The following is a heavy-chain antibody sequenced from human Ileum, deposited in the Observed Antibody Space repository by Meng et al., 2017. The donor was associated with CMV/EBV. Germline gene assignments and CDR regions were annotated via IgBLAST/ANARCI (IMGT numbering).Heavy chain of an antibody. J-gene: IGHJ5*01. V-gene: IGHV3-23*01. CDR3: AKDLPCGTTCYMFDS. Sequence: GGSLRLSCAASGFTFTNYAMSWVRQAPGKGLEWVSIISGSGDTTYHADSVKGRFTISRDYSNNTLYLKMNSLRAKESAVYYCAKDLPCGTTCYMFDSWGQGTLVTVSS. CDR2: ISGSGDTT. D-gene: IGHD1-1*01. CDR1: GFTFTNYA.